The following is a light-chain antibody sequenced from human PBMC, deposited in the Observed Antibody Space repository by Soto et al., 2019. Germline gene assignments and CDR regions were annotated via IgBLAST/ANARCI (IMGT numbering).Light chain of an antibody. CDR3: LQLNTYPWT. CDR2: AAS. CDR1: QVITND. J-gene: IGKJ1*01. Sequence: DIQMTQSPSSLSASVGDRLTITCRASQVITNDLGWYQQKPGKAPKRLIYAASTLQSGVPSRFSGSGSGTEFTLTIRSLQPEDVATYYCLQLNTYPWTFGQGTKVDI. V-gene: IGKV1-17*01.